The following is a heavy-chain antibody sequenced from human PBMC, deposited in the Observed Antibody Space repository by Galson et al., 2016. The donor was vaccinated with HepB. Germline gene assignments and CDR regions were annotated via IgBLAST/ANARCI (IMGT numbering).Heavy chain of an antibody. J-gene: IGHJ4*02. CDR2: INPNSGGT. CDR1: GYTFTGYY. D-gene: IGHD1-26*01. CDR3: ARDAWSGSYSGIDY. V-gene: IGHV1-2*04. Sequence: SVKVSCKASGYTFTGYYMHWVRQTPGQGLERMGWINPNSGGTNYAQKFQGWVTMARDTSISTAYMELSRLKSDDTAVYYCARDAWSGSYSGIDYWGQGTLVTVSS.